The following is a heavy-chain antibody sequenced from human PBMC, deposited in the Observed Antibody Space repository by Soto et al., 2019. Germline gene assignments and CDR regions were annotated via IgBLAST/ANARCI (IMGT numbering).Heavy chain of an antibody. D-gene: IGHD4-17*01. CDR3: ARVVTTRRFDWFDP. V-gene: IGHV1-18*01. CDR2: ISAYNGNT. Sequence: ASVKVSCKASGYTFTSYGMSWVRQAPGQGLEWMGWISAYNGNTNYAQKLQGRVTMTTDTSTSTAYMELRSLRSDDTAVYYCARVVTTRRFDWFDPWGQGTLVTVSS. J-gene: IGHJ5*02. CDR1: GYTFTSYG.